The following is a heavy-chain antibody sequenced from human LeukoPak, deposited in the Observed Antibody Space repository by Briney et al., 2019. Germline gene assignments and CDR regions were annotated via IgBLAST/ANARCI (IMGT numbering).Heavy chain of an antibody. CDR2: IFYSGST. V-gene: IGHV4-39*07. D-gene: IGHD3-22*01. CDR1: GGYISSTNYY. Sequence: PSETLSLTCTVSGGYISSTNYYWGWIRQPPGKGLEWIGSIFYSGSTYYNPSLKSRVTTSVDTSKNQFSLKLSSVTAADTAVYHCARDYGNYYDLNWFDPWGQGTLVTVSS. J-gene: IGHJ5*02. CDR3: ARDYGNYYDLNWFDP.